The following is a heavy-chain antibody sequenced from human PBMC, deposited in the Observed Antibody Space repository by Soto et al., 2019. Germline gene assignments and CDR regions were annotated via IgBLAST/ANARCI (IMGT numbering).Heavy chain of an antibody. D-gene: IGHD3-22*01. CDR1: GFSFSTYW. CDR2: IKQDAIDY. Sequence: EVLLVESGGGLVQPGGSLRPSCAASGFSFSTYWISWVRLAPGTGLEWVATIKQDAIDYYHADSLKGRFAISRDNAENSLYLQMSSLRPDDTAVYYCVRGCDRSHCPYYIDVWGTGTTVTVSS. J-gene: IGHJ6*03. CDR3: VRGCDRSHCPYYIDV. V-gene: IGHV3-7*01.